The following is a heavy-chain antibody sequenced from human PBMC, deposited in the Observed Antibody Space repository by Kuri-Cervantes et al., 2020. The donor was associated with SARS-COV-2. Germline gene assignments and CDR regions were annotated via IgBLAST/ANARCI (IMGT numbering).Heavy chain of an antibody. CDR1: GFTFSGYA. Sequence: LSLSCAASGFTFSGYAMHWVRQAPGNGLEWVSRISWNSGSIAYADPVKCRFTISSDNAKKSLYLQMNSLRAEDTAWYYCATLVGGGYCSGGSCYSPSAYYYYMAVWGKGTTVTVSS. D-gene: IGHD2-15*01. CDR2: ISWNSGSI. V-gene: IGHV3-9*01. J-gene: IGHJ6*03. CDR3: ATLVGGGYCSGGSCYSPSAYYYYMAV.